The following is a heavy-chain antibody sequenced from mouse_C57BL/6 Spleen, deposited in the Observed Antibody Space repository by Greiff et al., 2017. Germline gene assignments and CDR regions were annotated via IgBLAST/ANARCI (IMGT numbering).Heavy chain of an antibody. CDR3: ASGSYYSNYVWYVGV. D-gene: IGHD2-5*01. V-gene: IGHV1-26*01. CDR2: INPNNGGT. J-gene: IGHJ1*03. CDR1: GYTFTDYY. Sequence: VQLQQPGPELVKPGASVKISCKASGYTFTDYYMNWVKQSHGKSLEWIGDINPNNGGTSYNQKFKGKATLTVDKSSSTAYMELHSLTSEDSAVYSCASGSYYSNYVWYVGVWGTGPTVTVS.